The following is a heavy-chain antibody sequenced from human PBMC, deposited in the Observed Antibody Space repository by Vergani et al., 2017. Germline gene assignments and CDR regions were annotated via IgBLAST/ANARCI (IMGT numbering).Heavy chain of an antibody. CDR2: ISYDGTQK. D-gene: IGHD1-1*01. J-gene: IGHJ1*01. Sequence: QVHLVESGGGVVQPGRSLRLSCVVSGFTSSYYGMHWVRQAPGKGLEWLAVISYDGTQKYYEDSVKGRFTISRDNSKSTLYLQMNSLRTEDTAVYYCATKSCGTPGCQIGYFREWGQGTLVTVSS. V-gene: IGHV3-30*03. CDR3: ATKSCGTPGCQIGYFRE. CDR1: GFTSSYYG.